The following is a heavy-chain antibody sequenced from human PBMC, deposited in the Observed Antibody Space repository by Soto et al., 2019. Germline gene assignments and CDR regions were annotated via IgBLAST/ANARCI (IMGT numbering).Heavy chain of an antibody. D-gene: IGHD5-12*01. Sequence: EVQVVESGGGLVQPGGSLRLSCAASGFTISDHFIDWVRQAPGKGLEWVGRTKNIGNNYATEYAASVKGRFTISRDDLSNSVNLYMKRLKSEDTAVDFCARGGNEYRYWGQGTLVTVS. CDR2: TKNIGNNYAT. CDR1: GFTISDHF. CDR3: ARGGNEYRY. V-gene: IGHV3-72*01. J-gene: IGHJ4*02.